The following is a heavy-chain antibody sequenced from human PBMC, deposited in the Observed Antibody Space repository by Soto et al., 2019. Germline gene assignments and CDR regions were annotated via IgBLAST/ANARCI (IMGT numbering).Heavy chain of an antibody. V-gene: IGHV3-33*08. CDR1: GFTFSSYS. CDR3: ARNQYYDILTGYQL. Sequence: GGPLRVSWAASGFTFSSYSMNRVRQAPGKGLEWVSVIRYDGSNTYQGESVKGRFTISRDNSKNTLYLQMNSLRAEDTAVYYCARNQYYDILTGYQLWGQGTLVTVSS. CDR2: IRYDGSNT. J-gene: IGHJ1*01. D-gene: IGHD3-9*01.